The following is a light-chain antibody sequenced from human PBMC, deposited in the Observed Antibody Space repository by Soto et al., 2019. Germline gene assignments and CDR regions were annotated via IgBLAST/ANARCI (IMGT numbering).Light chain of an antibody. Sequence: DIQMTQSPSTLSASVGDRVTITCRASQSMSNWLAWYQQKPGKAPKLLIYDASSLESGVPSRFSGSGSGTEFTLSISSLQPDDFATYYCQQYFSYPLTFGGGTKVDIK. CDR1: QSMSNW. CDR2: DAS. J-gene: IGKJ4*01. V-gene: IGKV1-5*01. CDR3: QQYFSYPLT.